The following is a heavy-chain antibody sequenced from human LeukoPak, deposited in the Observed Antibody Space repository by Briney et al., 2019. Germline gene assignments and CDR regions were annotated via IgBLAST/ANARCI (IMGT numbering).Heavy chain of an antibody. CDR1: GFTFSTYA. Sequence: GGSLRLSCAASGFTFSTYAMHWVPQTPGKGLEYVSAITTNGGSTYYANSVKGRFTTSRDNSKNTLYLQMGSLRAEDMAVYYCARGYVLLDYWGQGTLVTVSS. V-gene: IGHV3-64*01. D-gene: IGHD2/OR15-2a*01. CDR3: ARGYVLLDY. J-gene: IGHJ4*02. CDR2: ITTNGGST.